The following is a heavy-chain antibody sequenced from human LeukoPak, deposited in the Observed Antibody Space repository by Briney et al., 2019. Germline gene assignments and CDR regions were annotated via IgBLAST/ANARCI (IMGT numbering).Heavy chain of an antibody. CDR1: GLAFSTYK. CDR2: ISTDGYTT. Sequence: GGSLRLSCAASGLAFSTYKMHWVRQAPRKGLVWVSRISTDGYTTDYADFVQGRFTASRDNTKNTWSLEMNSLRAEDTAVYYCVVGGSPGYWGQGTLVTVSS. V-gene: IGHV3-74*01. J-gene: IGHJ4*02. CDR3: VVGGSPGY. D-gene: IGHD2-15*01.